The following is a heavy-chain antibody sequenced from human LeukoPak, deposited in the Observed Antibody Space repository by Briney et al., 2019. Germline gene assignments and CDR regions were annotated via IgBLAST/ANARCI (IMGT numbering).Heavy chain of an antibody. Sequence: GGSLRLSCAASGFTFSSYSMNCVRPAPGEGLEWVSYNSSSSNTIYYADSVKGRFTISRDNAKNSLYLQMNSLRAEDTAVYYCATLGDRRQLVQGPRRYYYMDVWGKGTTVTVSS. V-gene: IGHV3-48*01. CDR2: NSSSSNTI. J-gene: IGHJ6*03. CDR1: GFTFSSYS. D-gene: IGHD6-13*01. CDR3: ATLGDRRQLVQGPRRYYYMDV.